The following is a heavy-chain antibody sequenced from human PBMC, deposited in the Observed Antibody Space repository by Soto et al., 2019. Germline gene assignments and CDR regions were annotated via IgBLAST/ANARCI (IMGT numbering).Heavy chain of an antibody. J-gene: IGHJ5*02. D-gene: IGHD2-8*01. Sequence: PCESLKISCKGSGYSLTSYWIGWVRQMPGKGLEWMGIIYPGDSDTRYSPSFQGQVTISADKSISTAYLQWSSLKASDTAMYYCARSLGYCTNGVCYSSFDPWGQGTLVTVSS. V-gene: IGHV5-51*01. CDR3: ARSLGYCTNGVCYSSFDP. CDR2: IYPGDSDT. CDR1: GYSLTSYW.